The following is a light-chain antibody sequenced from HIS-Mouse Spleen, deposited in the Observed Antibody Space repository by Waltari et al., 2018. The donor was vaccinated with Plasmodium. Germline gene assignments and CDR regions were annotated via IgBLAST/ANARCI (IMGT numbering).Light chain of an antibody. J-gene: IGLJ2*01. V-gene: IGLV1-51*01. CDR1: SPNIGTHY. CDR2: DNN. CDR3: GTWDSSLSAGVV. Sequence: QSVLTQPPSVSAAPGQTVTISCSGSSPNIGTHYVSWYQQPPGTAPKRLIYDNNKRPSGIPDRFSGSKSGTSATLGITGLQTGDEADYYCGTWDSSLSAGVVFGGGTKLTVL.